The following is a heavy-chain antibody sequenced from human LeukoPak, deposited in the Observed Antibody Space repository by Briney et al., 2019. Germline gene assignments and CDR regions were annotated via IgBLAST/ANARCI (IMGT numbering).Heavy chain of an antibody. CDR1: GYTFTSYD. J-gene: IGHJ6*03. CDR2: MNPNSGNT. D-gene: IGHD6-13*01. V-gene: IGHV1-8*01. CDR3: ARGVGSSWYGEYYYYYYYMDV. Sequence: ASVKVSCKASGYTFTSYDINWVRQATGQGLEWMGWMNPNSGNTGYAQKFQGRVTMTRNTSISTDYMELSSLRSEDTAVYYCARGVGSSWYGEYYYYYYYMDVWGKGTTVTVSS.